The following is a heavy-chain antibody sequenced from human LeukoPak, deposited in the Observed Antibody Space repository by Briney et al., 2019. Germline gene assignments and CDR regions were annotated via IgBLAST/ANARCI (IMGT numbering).Heavy chain of an antibody. CDR3: ITDPWWFYYVSSLDP. J-gene: IGHJ5*02. CDR2: IRSKTDGGTA. V-gene: IGHV3-15*01. Sequence: GGSLRLSCAASGFTFSDAWMSWVRQAPGKGLEWVARIRSKTDGGTADYVAPVKGRFSISRDDSRNTLFLQMNGLRSEDTAIYYCITDPWWFYYVSSLDPWGHGTLVTVSS. CDR1: GFTFSDAW. D-gene: IGHD3-10*02.